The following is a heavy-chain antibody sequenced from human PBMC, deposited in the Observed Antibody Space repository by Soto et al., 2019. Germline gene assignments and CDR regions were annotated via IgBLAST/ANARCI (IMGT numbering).Heavy chain of an antibody. Sequence: GGSLRLSCAASGFTFSSYAMTWVRQAPGKGLEWVSSVSSGSADTYYADSVKGRFTISRDKSKNTLYLQMNGLRAEDTAIYYCTTGPTIFGKVISFEYYYGMDVWGQGTTVTV. D-gene: IGHD3-3*01. CDR3: TTGPTIFGKVISFEYYYGMDV. CDR2: VSSGSADT. J-gene: IGHJ6*02. CDR1: GFTFSSYA. V-gene: IGHV3-23*01.